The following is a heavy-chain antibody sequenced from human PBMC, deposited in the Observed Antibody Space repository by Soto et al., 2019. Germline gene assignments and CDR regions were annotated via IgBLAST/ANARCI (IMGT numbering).Heavy chain of an antibody. J-gene: IGHJ6*02. CDR3: AREDRDRETGLVPAAIDGMDV. V-gene: IGHV1-69*13. D-gene: IGHD2-2*01. CDR1: GGTFSRYS. Sequence: SLKVSCKASGGTFSRYSITWVRQAPGHGLEWIGRIIPIFGIASYAQKFQGRATITADESTSTAYMELSSLRSDDTAVYYCAREDRDRETGLVPAAIDGMDVWGQGTTVTVSS. CDR2: IIPIFGIA.